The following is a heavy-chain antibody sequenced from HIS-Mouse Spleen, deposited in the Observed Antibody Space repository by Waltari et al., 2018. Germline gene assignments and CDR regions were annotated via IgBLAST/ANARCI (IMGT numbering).Heavy chain of an antibody. CDR1: GFTFSSSA. V-gene: IGHV3-23*01. J-gene: IGHJ4*02. D-gene: IGHD1-26*01. CDR2: ISGSGGST. Sequence: EVQLLESGGGLVQPGGSLRLSCAAFGFTFSSSAMRWVTRAARGGVRQAPGKGLEWVSAISGSGGSTYYADSVKGRFTISRDNSKNTLYLQMNSLRAEDTAVYYCAKRRIVGATFDYWGQGTLVTVSS. CDR3: AKRRIVGATFDY.